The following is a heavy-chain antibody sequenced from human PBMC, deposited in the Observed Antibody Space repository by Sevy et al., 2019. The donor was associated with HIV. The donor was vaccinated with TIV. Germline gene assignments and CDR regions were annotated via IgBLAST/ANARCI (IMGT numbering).Heavy chain of an antibody. CDR3: AKDRTPYSSSSIAWFDP. Sequence: GESLKISCAASGFTFSSYGMHWVRQAPGKGLEWVAVISYDGSNKYYADSVKGRSTISRDNSKNTLYLQMNSLRAEDTAVYYCAKDRTPYSSSSIAWFDPWGQGTLVTVSS. D-gene: IGHD6-6*01. CDR1: GFTFSSYG. CDR2: ISYDGSNK. J-gene: IGHJ5*02. V-gene: IGHV3-30*18.